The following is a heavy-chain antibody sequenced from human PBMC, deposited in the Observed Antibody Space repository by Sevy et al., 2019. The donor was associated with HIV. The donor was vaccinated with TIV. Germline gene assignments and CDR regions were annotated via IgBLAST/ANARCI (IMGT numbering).Heavy chain of an antibody. CDR3: APRHHIVVVTAIFAEYFQH. D-gene: IGHD2-21*02. CDR2: ISGSGGST. V-gene: IGHV3-23*01. Sequence: GGSLRLSCAASGFTFSSYAMSWVRQAPGKGLEWASAISGSGGSTYYADSVKRRFTISRDNSKNTLYLQMNSLRAEDTAVYYCAPRHHIVVVTAIFAEYFQHWGQGTLVTVSS. CDR1: GFTFSSYA. J-gene: IGHJ1*01.